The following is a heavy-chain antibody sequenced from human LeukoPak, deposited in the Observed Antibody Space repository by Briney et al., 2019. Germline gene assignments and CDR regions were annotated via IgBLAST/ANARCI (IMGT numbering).Heavy chain of an antibody. J-gene: IGHJ4*02. CDR1: GYTFTGYY. Sequence: ASVKVSCKASGYTFTGYYLHWVRQAPGQGLEWMGRINPSSGDTNYAQKSQGRVTMTRDTSISTAYLELSMLTSDDTAVYFCARVSVAGTPDRDYFDYWGQGTLVTVSS. V-gene: IGHV1-2*02. D-gene: IGHD6-19*01. CDR3: ARVSVAGTPDRDYFDY. CDR2: INPSSGDT.